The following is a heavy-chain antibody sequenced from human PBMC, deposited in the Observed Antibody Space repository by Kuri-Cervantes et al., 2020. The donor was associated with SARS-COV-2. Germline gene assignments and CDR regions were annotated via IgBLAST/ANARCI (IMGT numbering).Heavy chain of an antibody. V-gene: IGHV4-39*01. J-gene: IGHJ3*02. CDR2: IYYSGST. CDR3: ARRLEYANAFDI. Sequence: SETLSLTCRVSGGSISSSSYYWGWIRQPPGKGLEWSGSIYYSGSTYYNPSLKSRVTISVDTSKNQFSLKLSSVNAADTAVYYCARRLEYANAFDIWGQGTMVPVSS. CDR1: GGSISSSSYY. D-gene: IGHD2-2*01.